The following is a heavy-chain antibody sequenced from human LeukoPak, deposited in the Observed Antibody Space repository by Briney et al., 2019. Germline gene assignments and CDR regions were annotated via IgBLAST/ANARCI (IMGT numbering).Heavy chain of an antibody. CDR1: GGSISNYY. D-gene: IGHD3-10*01. V-gene: IGHV4-59*08. Sequence: ASETLSLTCTVSGGSISNYYWGWIRQPPGKGLEWIGYIYYSGSTKYNPSLKSRVTISVDTSENQFSLKLSSVTAADTAVYYCARHVTYYYGSGSYGRQNWFDPWGQGTLVTVSS. CDR2: IYYSGST. CDR3: ARHVTYYYGSGSYGRQNWFDP. J-gene: IGHJ5*02.